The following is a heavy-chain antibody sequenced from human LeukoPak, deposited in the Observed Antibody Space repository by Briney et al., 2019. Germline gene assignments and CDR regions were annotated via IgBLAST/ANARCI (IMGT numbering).Heavy chain of an antibody. J-gene: IGHJ5*02. CDR1: GYTFTSYG. D-gene: IGHD3-22*01. CDR2: ISAYNGNT. V-gene: IGHV1-18*01. Sequence: GASVKVSCKASGYTFTSYGISWVRQAPGQGLEWMGWISAYNGNTNYAQKFQGRVTMTRDTSISTAYMELSRLRSDDTAVYYCARDDNSGYYSGPWGQGTLVTVSS. CDR3: ARDDNSGYYSGP.